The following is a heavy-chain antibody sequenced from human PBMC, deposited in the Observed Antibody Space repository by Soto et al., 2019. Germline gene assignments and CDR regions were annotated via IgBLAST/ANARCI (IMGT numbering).Heavy chain of an antibody. CDR2: IFYSGNA. CDR1: GGSIGSGDYY. D-gene: IGHD2-15*01. Sequence: QVQLQESGPGLVKPSQTLSLTCSVSGGSIGSGDYYWSWIRQPPGKGLEWIGYIFYSGNAYSTPSLKGRGSLSVDTAKNQFSLKLSSVTAADTAVYYCARGDGGNDPFDYWGQGTLVTVSS. J-gene: IGHJ4*02. CDR3: ARGDGGNDPFDY. V-gene: IGHV4-30-4*01.